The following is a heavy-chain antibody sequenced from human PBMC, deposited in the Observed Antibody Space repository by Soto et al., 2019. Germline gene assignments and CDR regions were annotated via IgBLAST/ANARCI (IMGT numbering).Heavy chain of an antibody. D-gene: IGHD3-22*01. Sequence: GGSLRLSCAASGFTFSRYSMNWVRQAPGKGLERVSSISSSSSYIYYADSVKGRFTISRDNAKNSLYLQMNSLRAEDTAVYYCAKDTYFYDTSGYYIFDYWGQGTLVTVSS. CDR1: GFTFSRYS. J-gene: IGHJ4*02. CDR3: AKDTYFYDTSGYYIFDY. V-gene: IGHV3-21*01. CDR2: ISSSSSYI.